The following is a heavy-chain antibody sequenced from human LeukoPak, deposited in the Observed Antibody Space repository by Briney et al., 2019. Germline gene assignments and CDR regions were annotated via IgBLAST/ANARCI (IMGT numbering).Heavy chain of an antibody. Sequence: GGSLRLSCAASGLTVSNQFMDWVRQAPGKGLEWVSTIYSGGATYYSDSVRGRFTISRDSSQNTVYLQMNSLRAEDTAVYYCAREGVNYYDSSGYYAVSWGQGTLVTVSS. CDR1: GLTVSNQF. CDR2: IYSGGAT. J-gene: IGHJ5*02. V-gene: IGHV3-66*01. CDR3: AREGVNYYDSSGYYAVS. D-gene: IGHD3-22*01.